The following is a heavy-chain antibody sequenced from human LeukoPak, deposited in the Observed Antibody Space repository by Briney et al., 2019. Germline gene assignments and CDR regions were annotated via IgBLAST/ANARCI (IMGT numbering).Heavy chain of an antibody. J-gene: IGHJ3*02. V-gene: IGHV4-39*07. Sequence: SETLSLTCTVSGGSISSSSYYWGWIRQPPGKGLEWIGSIYYSGSTCYNPSLKSRVTISVDTSKNQFSLKLSSVTAADTAVYYCARELHGVYDAFDIWGQGTMVTVSS. CDR3: ARELHGVYDAFDI. D-gene: IGHD3-10*01. CDR2: IYYSGST. CDR1: GGSISSSSYY.